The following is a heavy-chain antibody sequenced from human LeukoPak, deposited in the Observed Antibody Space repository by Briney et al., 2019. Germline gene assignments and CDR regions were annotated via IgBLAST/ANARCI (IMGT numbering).Heavy chain of an antibody. CDR1: GFTFSSYG. D-gene: IGHD5-12*01. CDR3: AKGGGYEAQYYYYYLDV. CDR2: VRYDGSNK. Sequence: GGSLRLSCAASGFTFSSYGMHWVRQAPGKGLEWVAFVRYDGSNKYYANSVKGRFTVSRDNSKNTLYLQMKSLRAEDTAVYYCAKGGGYEAQYYYYYLDVWGKGTTVTISS. J-gene: IGHJ6*03. V-gene: IGHV3-30*02.